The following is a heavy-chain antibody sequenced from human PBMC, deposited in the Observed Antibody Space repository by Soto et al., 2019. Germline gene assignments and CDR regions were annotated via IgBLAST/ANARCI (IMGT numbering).Heavy chain of an antibody. CDR1: GFTFSSYW. V-gene: IGHV3-7*01. CDR2: IKQDGSEK. Sequence: GGSLRLSCAASGFTFSSYWMSWVRQAPGKGLEWVAYIKQDGSEKYYVDSVKGRFTISRDNAKNSLYLQMNSLRAEDTAVYYCARDRRTIFGVGYYYYGMDVWGQGTTVTVSS. D-gene: IGHD3-3*01. J-gene: IGHJ6*02. CDR3: ARDRRTIFGVGYYYYGMDV.